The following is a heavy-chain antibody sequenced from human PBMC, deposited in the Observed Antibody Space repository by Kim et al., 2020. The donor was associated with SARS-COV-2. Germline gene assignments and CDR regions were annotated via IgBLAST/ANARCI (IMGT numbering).Heavy chain of an antibody. J-gene: IGHJ4*02. Sequence: ESGKGRFTISRDNSKNTLYLQMNSLRAEDTAVYYCAKDRRYYDSSGYPGGWGQGTLVTVSS. CDR3: AKDRRYYDSSGYPGG. V-gene: IGHV3-23*01. D-gene: IGHD3-22*01.